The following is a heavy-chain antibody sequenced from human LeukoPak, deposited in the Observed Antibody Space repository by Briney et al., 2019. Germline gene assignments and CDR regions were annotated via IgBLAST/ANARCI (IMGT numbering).Heavy chain of an antibody. J-gene: IGHJ4*02. CDR1: GGSFSGYY. CDR2: INHSGST. V-gene: IGHV4-34*01. CDR3: ARTGYDILTGYPAFDY. D-gene: IGHD3-9*01. Sequence: SETLFLTCAVYGGSFSGYYWSWIRQPPGKGLEWIGEINHSGSTNYNPSLKSRVTISVDTSKNQFSLKLSSVTAADTAVYYCARTGYDILTGYPAFDYWGQGTLVTVSS.